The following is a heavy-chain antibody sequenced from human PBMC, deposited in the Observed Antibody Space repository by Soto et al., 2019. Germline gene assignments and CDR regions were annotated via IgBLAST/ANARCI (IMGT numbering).Heavy chain of an antibody. D-gene: IGHD3-10*01. CDR2: IISGGGTT. V-gene: IGHV3-23*01. Sequence: GGSLRLSCAASGFTFSNYAMGWVRQAPGKGLEWVSTIISGGGTTYYADSVKGRFTVSRDNSQNTVYLQVSGLRAEDTAVYHCAKGSSGGRPYFFDYWGRGTVVTVSS. J-gene: IGHJ4*02. CDR3: AKGSSGGRPYFFDY. CDR1: GFTFSNYA.